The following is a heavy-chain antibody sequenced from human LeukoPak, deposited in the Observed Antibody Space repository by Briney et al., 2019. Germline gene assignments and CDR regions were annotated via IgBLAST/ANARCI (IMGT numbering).Heavy chain of an antibody. V-gene: IGHV3-23*01. J-gene: IGHJ4*02. D-gene: IGHD3-22*01. Sequence: GGSLRLSCAVSGITLSNYAMTWVRQAPGKGLEWVAGISGSGGGANYADSVKGRFTISRDNYKNTLYLQMNSLGAEDTAVYFCAKRGVVIRVILVGFHKEAYYFDSWGQGALVTVSS. CDR1: GITLSNYA. CDR3: AKRGVVIRVILVGFHKEAYYFDS. CDR2: ISGSGGGA.